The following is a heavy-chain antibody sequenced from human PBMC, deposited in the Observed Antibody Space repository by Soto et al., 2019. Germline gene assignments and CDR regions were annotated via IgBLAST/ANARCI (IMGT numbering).Heavy chain of an antibody. CDR3: ARDETYYYGSGPV. CDR2: IKQDGSER. V-gene: IGHV3-7*01. D-gene: IGHD3-10*01. J-gene: IGHJ4*02. Sequence: GGTLRLSCAASGFTFSSYWMSWVRQAPGKGLEWVANIKQDGSERYYVDSVKGRFTISRDNAKNSLYLQMNSLRAEDTAVYYCARDETYYYGSGPVGGPGTLVTVSS. CDR1: GFTFSSYW.